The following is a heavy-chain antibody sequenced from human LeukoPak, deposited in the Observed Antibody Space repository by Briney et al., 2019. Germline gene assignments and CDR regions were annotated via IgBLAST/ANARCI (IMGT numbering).Heavy chain of an antibody. V-gene: IGHV3-7*01. J-gene: IGHJ6*04. CDR1: GFTFSSYW. D-gene: IGHD3-16*01. CDR2: IKQDGSEK. Sequence: SGGSLRLSCAASGFTFSSYWMSWVRQAPGKGLEWVANIKQDGSEKYYVDSVKGRFTISRDNAKNMVYLQMNSLRAEDTAVYYCARGASLAYYVDVWGKGTTVTVSS. CDR3: ARGASLAYYVDV.